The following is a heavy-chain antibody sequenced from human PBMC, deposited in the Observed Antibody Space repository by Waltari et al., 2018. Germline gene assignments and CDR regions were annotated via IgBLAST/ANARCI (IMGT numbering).Heavy chain of an antibody. CDR2: INPKNGDT. V-gene: IGHV1-2*02. J-gene: IGHJ4*02. CDR1: GYRFTDYH. Sequence: QVQLVQSGTEVKKPGASVKVSCQASGYRFTDYHLHWVRQTPGQGLEWLGLINPKNGDTGYALNFLGRVTMTRDTSINTAFMDLSGLRSDDTAVFYCARDPGPIVGAPDYWGQGTLVTVSS. CDR3: ARDPGPIVGAPDY. D-gene: IGHD1-26*01.